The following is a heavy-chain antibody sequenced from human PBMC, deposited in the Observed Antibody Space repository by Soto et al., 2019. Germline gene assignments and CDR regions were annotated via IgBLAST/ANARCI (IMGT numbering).Heavy chain of an antibody. CDR2: INPNSGGT. CDR1: GYTFTGYY. Sequence: GASVKVSCKASGYTFTGYYMHWVRQAPGQGLEWMGWINPNSGGTNYAQKFQGWVTMTRDTSISTAYMELSRLRSDDTAVYYCARGGDIVVVPAAMFWFDPWGQGTLVTVSS. V-gene: IGHV1-2*04. D-gene: IGHD2-2*01. CDR3: ARGGDIVVVPAAMFWFDP. J-gene: IGHJ5*02.